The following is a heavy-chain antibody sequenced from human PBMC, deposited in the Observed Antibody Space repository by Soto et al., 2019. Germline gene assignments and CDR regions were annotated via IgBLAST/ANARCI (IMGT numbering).Heavy chain of an antibody. Sequence: EVQLVESGGGLVQPGGSLSLSCAASGFAFSSHWMHWVRQAPGKGLVWVSRINNDGSITTNTDSVKGRFTISRDNAKNTLFLEMNSLRVEDTAVYYCARDPYHYSYYGLDVWGQGTTVIVSS. CDR2: INNDGSIT. J-gene: IGHJ6*02. CDR1: GFAFSSHW. V-gene: IGHV3-74*01. CDR3: ARDPYHYSYYGLDV.